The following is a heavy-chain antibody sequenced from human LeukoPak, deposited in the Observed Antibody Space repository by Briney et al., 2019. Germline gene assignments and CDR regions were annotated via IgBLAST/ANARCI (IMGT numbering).Heavy chain of an antibody. CDR2: MNPNSGNT. J-gene: IGHJ4*02. Sequence: GASVKVSCKASGYTFTSYDINWVRQATGQGLEWMGWMNPNSGNTGYAQKFQGRVTMARNTSISTAYMELSSLRSEDTAVYYCARGLARSSSVDYWGQGTLVTVSS. D-gene: IGHD6-13*01. CDR1: GYTFTSYD. V-gene: IGHV1-8*01. CDR3: ARGLARSSSVDY.